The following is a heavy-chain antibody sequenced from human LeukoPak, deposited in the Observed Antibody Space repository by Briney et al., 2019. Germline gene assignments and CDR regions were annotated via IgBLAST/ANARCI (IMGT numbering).Heavy chain of an antibody. V-gene: IGHV4-59*01. J-gene: IGHJ6*02. CDR3: ARTSRHYYGSGTNLTPWPAGMDV. CDR2: IYYNGSST. Sequence: SETLSLTCTVSGGSMSGFFWTWIRQPPGKELEWIGSIYYNGSSTKSNHSLKSRVTISVDTSKSQFSLRLNSATAADTAVYFCARTSRHYYGSGTNLTPWPAGMDVWGQGTTVTVSS. D-gene: IGHD3-10*01. CDR1: GGSMSGFF.